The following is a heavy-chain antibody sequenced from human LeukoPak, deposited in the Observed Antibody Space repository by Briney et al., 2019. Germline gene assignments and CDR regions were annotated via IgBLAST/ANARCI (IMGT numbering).Heavy chain of an antibody. CDR3: AKNGIVVVVPTNWFDP. V-gene: IGHV3-30*18. D-gene: IGHD2-15*01. CDR2: ISYDGRNK. J-gene: IGHJ5*02. Sequence: PGGSLRLSCAASGFTFSRYGMHWVRQAPGKGLEWLAFISYDGRNKYYADSVKGRFIISRDNSKNTLYLQMNSLRAEDTAVYYCAKNGIVVVVPTNWFDPWGQGTLVTVSS. CDR1: GFTFSRYG.